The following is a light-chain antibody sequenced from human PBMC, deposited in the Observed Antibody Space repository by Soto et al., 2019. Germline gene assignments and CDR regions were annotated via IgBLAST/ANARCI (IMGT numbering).Light chain of an antibody. J-gene: IGKJ5*01. CDR3: QQYGSSPIT. CDR1: QSVSSTC. CDR2: EAS. V-gene: IGKV3-20*01. Sequence: EIVLTQSPGTLSLSPGERATLSCRASQSVSSTCLAWYQQKPGQAPRLLIYEASSRATGIPERFSGSGSGTDFTLTINRLEPEDFAVYYCQQYGSSPITFGQGTRLEIK.